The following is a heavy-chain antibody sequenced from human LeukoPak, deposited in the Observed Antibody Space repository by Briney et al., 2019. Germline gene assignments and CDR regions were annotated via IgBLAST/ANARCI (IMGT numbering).Heavy chain of an antibody. J-gene: IGHJ4*02. CDR3: ARARPTVTHGDY. D-gene: IGHD4-17*01. CDR2: ISNSSSYI. V-gene: IGHV3-21*01. CDR1: GFTFSSYS. Sequence: GGSLRLSCAASGFTFSSYSMNWVRQAPGKGLEWVSSISNSSSYIYYADSVKGRFTISRDNAKNSLYLQMNSLRAEDTAVYYCARARPTVTHGDYWGQGTLVTVSS.